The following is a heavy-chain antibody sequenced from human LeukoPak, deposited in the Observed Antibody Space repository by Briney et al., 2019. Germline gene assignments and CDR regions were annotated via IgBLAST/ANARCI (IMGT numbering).Heavy chain of an antibody. J-gene: IGHJ4*02. CDR1: GGSISSGSYY. V-gene: IGHV4-61*09. CDR2: IYTSGST. D-gene: IGHD2-15*01. Sequence: SETLSLTCTVSGGSISSGSYYWSWIRQPAGKGLEWIGHIYTSGSTNYNPSLKSRVTISEYTSKNQFSLKLSSVTAADTAVYYCAGKPGYCSGGSCYDYWGQGTLVTVSS. CDR3: AGKPGYCSGGSCYDY.